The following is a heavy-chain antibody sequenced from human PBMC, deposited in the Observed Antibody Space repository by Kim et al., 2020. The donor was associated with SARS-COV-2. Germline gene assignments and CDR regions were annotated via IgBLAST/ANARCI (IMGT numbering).Heavy chain of an antibody. Sequence: RFTISRDNSKTTLYLQMNSLRADDTAVYYCAKVAKWGVYDLLTGYYRPFDYWGQGTLVTVSS. V-gene: IGHV3-23*01. J-gene: IGHJ4*02. D-gene: IGHD3-9*01. CDR3: AKVAKWGVYDLLTGYYRPFDY.